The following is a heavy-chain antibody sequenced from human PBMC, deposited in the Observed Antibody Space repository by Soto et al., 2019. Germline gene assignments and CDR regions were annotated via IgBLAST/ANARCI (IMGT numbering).Heavy chain of an antibody. CDR3: ARGSGIVALPGELEDVKYAY. J-gene: IGHJ4*02. D-gene: IGHD1-1*01. CDR2: INESGST. CDR1: GQSFSGHS. Sequence: QVQLQQWGAGLVKPSETLSLSCAVYGQSFSGHSWAWIRQPQGKGLEWIGEINESGSTYYNPSLKSRVTISTDTSKKQFSLKLSSVSAADTAAYFCARGSGIVALPGELEDVKYAYWGQGTLVNVSS. V-gene: IGHV4-34*01.